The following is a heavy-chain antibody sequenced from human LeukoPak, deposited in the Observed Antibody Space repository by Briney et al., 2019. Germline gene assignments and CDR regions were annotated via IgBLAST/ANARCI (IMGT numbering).Heavy chain of an antibody. D-gene: IGHD4-17*01. CDR3: AKAHTVTTLYFFDP. CDR2: ISYDGSNQ. J-gene: IGHJ5*02. Sequence: GGSLRLSCAASGFSFSIYGMHWVRQAPGQGLEWVAVISYDGSNQYYADPVKGRFTISRDNSKNTLYLQMNSLRGADTAVYYCAKAHTVTTLYFFDPWGQGTLVTVSS. CDR1: GFSFSIYG. V-gene: IGHV3-30*18.